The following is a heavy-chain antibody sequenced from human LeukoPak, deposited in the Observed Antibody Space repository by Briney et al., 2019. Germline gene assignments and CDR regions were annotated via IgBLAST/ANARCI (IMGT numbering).Heavy chain of an antibody. J-gene: IGHJ6*02. V-gene: IGHV3-13*01. CDR2: IGTAGHT. CDR1: GFTFSGYD. D-gene: IGHD5-12*01. Sequence: GGSLRLSCAASGFTFSGYDMHWVRQPTGEGLEWVSAIGTAGHTYYSDSVKGRFTISRANAKNSLYLQMSSLTAGDTAVYYCARVSWLQFPGGMDVWGQGTAVTVSS. CDR3: ARVSWLQFPGGMDV.